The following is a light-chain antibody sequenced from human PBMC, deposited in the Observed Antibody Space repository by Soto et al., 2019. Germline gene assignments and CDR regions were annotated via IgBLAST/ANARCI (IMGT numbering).Light chain of an antibody. V-gene: IGLV2-11*01. CDR2: DVT. CDR1: SDVGGYKY. CDR3: CSYAGSSTWV. Sequence: QSALTQPRSVSGSPGQSVTISCTGTSDVGGYKYVSWYQQHPGKGPKLLIFDVTKRPSGVPNRFSASKFGNTASLTISGLQAEDEADYYCCSYAGSSTWVFGGGTKLTVL. J-gene: IGLJ3*02.